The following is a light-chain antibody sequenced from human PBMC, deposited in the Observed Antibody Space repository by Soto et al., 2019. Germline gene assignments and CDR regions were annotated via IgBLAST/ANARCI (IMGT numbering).Light chain of an antibody. CDR3: CSYAGSSTFFYV. Sequence: QSVLTHPACVSVSPGQSITISCTGTSSDVGSYNLVSWYQQHPGKAPKLMIYEGSKRPSGVSNRSSGSKSGNTASLTISGLQAEDEADYYCCSYAGSSTFFYVLGTGTKVTVL. CDR2: EGS. J-gene: IGLJ1*01. V-gene: IGLV2-23*03. CDR1: SSDVGSYNL.